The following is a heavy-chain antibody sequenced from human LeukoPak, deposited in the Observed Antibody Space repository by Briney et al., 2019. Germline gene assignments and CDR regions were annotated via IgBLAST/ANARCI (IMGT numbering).Heavy chain of an antibody. Sequence: PSETLSLTCTVSGGSISSTNYYWDWLRQPPGKGLEWIGSIYYSGSTYYNPSLKSRLTISVDTSKNQFSLRLSSVTAADTAVYYCSTQYYDSSGYYLVHWGQGTLLTVSS. CDR3: STQYYDSSGYYLVH. V-gene: IGHV4-39*01. J-gene: IGHJ4*02. CDR2: IYYSGST. D-gene: IGHD3-22*01. CDR1: GGSISSTNYY.